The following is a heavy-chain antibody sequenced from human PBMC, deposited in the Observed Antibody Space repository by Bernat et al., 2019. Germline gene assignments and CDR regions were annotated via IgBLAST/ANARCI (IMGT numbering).Heavy chain of an antibody. CDR3: ARNYYYDSSPYSPLDY. CDR1: GFTFSSYA. D-gene: IGHD3-22*01. Sequence: QVQLVESGGGVVQPGRSLRLSCAASGFTFSSYAMHWVRQAPGKGVEWVAVISYDGSNKYYADYVTGRFTISRDNSKNTLYLQMNSLRAENTAVYYCARNYYYDSSPYSPLDYWGQRTLVTVSS. CDR2: ISYDGSNK. J-gene: IGHJ4*02. V-gene: IGHV3-30-3*01.